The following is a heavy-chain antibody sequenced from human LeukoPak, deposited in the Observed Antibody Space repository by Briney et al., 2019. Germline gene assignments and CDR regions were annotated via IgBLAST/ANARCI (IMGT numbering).Heavy chain of an antibody. J-gene: IGHJ4*02. CDR2: IIPIFGKE. Sequence: ASVKVSCKASGGTFTSYAISWVRQAPGQGLEWMGGIIPIFGKEYYAQKFQGRVTITAHESTRTDYMELSSLRSEDTAVYYCARVMHAYSSSSSPGYYCGQGTLVTVSS. CDR1: GGTFTSYA. V-gene: IGHV1-69*13. CDR3: ARVMHAYSSSSSPGYY. D-gene: IGHD6-6*01.